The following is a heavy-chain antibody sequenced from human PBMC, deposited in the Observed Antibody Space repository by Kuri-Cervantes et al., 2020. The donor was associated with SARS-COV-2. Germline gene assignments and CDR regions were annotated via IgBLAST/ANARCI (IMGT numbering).Heavy chain of an antibody. Sequence: SETLSLTCTVSGGSISNSSYYWGWIRQPPGKGLEWIGSIYYSGSTYYNPSLKSRVTISVDTSKNQFSLKLSSVTAADTAVYYCARESLPRWGYSRDPFDIWGQGTMVTVSS. J-gene: IGHJ3*02. CDR1: GGSISNSSYY. V-gene: IGHV4-39*07. D-gene: IGHD2-15*01. CDR3: ARESLPRWGYSRDPFDI. CDR2: IYYSGST.